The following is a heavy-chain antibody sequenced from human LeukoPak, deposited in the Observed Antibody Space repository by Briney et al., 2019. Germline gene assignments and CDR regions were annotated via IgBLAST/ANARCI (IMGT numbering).Heavy chain of an antibody. CDR3: ARQYGKSFDY. CDR2: IYPGDSDT. J-gene: IGHJ4*02. CDR1: GYSFPNSW. D-gene: IGHD1-14*01. V-gene: IGHV5-51*01. Sequence: GESLKISCKGSGYSFPNSWIGWVRQMPGKGLEWMGIIYPGDSDTRYSPSFEGQVTISADKSISTAYLQWSSLKASDTAMYYCARQYGKSFDYWGQGILVTVSS.